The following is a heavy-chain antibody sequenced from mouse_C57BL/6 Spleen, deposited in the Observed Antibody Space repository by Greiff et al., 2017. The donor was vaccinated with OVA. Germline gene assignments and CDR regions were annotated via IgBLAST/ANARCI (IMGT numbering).Heavy chain of an antibody. CDR2: IYPRSGNT. Sequence: QVQLQQSGAELARPGASVKLSCKASGYTFTSYGISWVKQRTGQGLEWIGEIYPRSGNTYYNEKFKGKATLTADKSSSTAYMELRSLTSEDSAVYFCAGWNYGSRYYFDYWGQGTTLTVSS. D-gene: IGHD1-1*01. CDR1: GYTFTSYG. CDR3: AGWNYGSRYYFDY. J-gene: IGHJ2*01. V-gene: IGHV1-81*01.